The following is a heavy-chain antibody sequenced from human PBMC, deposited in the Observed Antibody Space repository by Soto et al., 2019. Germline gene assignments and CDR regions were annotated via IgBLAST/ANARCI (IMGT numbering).Heavy chain of an antibody. V-gene: IGHV3-33*01. J-gene: IGHJ3*02. Sequence: GGSLRLSCAASGFTFSTYGMHWVRQAPGKGLEWVALIWFDGSDKYYTESVKGRFTISRDNSRSTVDLQMNSLRAEDTAVYYCARLYCSAASCYSVGAFDIRGQGTMVTVSS. CDR1: GFTFSTYG. CDR3: ARLYCSAASCYSVGAFDI. CDR2: IWFDGSDK. D-gene: IGHD2-2*01.